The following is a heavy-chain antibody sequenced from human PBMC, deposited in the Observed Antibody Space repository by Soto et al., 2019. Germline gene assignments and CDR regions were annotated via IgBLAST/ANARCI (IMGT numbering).Heavy chain of an antibody. CDR2: IIPIFGTA. D-gene: IGHD2-2*02. Sequence: SVKVSCKASGGTFSSYAISWVRQAPGQGLEWMGGIIPIFGTANYAQKFQGRVTITADESTSTAYMELSSLRSEDTAVYYCARDKGRTRGAVVPAAILDYWGQGTLVTVSS. CDR1: GGTFSSYA. J-gene: IGHJ4*02. CDR3: ARDKGRTRGAVVPAAILDY. V-gene: IGHV1-69*13.